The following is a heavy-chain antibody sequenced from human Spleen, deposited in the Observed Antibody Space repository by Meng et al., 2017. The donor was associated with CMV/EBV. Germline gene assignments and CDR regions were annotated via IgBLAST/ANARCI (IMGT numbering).Heavy chain of an antibody. J-gene: IGHJ6*02. CDR2: IYNEGTT. Sequence: GGPLRLSCAASEFTVSANYMNWVRQAPGKGLEWVSVIYNEGTTYYADSVRGRFTISRDESKNTVDLQMNDLRAEDTAVYYCARAPYSSSTFYYYGMDVWGQGTTVTVSS. D-gene: IGHD6-6*01. CDR3: ARAPYSSSTFYYYGMDV. CDR1: EFTVSANY. V-gene: IGHV3-66*02.